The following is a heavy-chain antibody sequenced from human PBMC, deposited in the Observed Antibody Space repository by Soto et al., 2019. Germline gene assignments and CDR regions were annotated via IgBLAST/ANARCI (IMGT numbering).Heavy chain of an antibody. D-gene: IGHD1-1*01. CDR1: GFSFSSYG. CDR3: ARDLFTTHYYFDY. J-gene: IGHJ4*02. Sequence: GGSLGLSCAASGFSFSSYGMHWVRQAPGKGLEWVAVIWYDGSNKYYADSMKGRFTVSRDNSKNTLYLQMNSLRAEDTAVYYCARDLFTTHYYFDYWGQGTLVTVSS. V-gene: IGHV3-33*01. CDR2: IWYDGSNK.